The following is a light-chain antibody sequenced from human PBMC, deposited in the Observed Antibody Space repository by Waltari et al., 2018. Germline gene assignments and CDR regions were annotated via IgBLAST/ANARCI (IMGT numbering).Light chain of an antibody. V-gene: IGLV2-23*01. CDR1: SSDVGNYNL. J-gene: IGLJ3*02. CDR3: CSYAGSYTWV. CDR2: DDN. Sequence: QSALTQPASVSGSPGQSITISCTGTSSDVGNYNLVSWYQQYPGKAPKVMIYDDNRRPSGVSDRFSGSMSGNTASLTISGVQAEDEADYYCCSYAGSYTWVFGGGTKLTVL.